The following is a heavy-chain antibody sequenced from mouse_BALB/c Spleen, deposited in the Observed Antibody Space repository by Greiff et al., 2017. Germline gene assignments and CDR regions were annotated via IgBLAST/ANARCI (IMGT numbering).Heavy chain of an antibody. CDR1: GYSFTSYW. D-gene: IGHD1-1*01. CDR3: TRTPSYDYAMDY. Sequence: EVQVVESGTVLARPGASVKMSCKASGYSFTSYWMHWVKQRPGQGLEWIGAIYPGNSDTSYNQKFKGKAKLTAVTSASTAYMELSSLTNEDSAVYYCTRTPSYDYAMDYWGQGTSVTVSS. J-gene: IGHJ4*01. CDR2: IYPGNSDT. V-gene: IGHV1-5*01.